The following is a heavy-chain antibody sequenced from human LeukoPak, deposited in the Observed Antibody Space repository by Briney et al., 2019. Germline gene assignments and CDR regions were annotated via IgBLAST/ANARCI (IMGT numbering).Heavy chain of an antibody. D-gene: IGHD3-10*01. CDR3: AKEGVQYYYYMDV. Sequence: GGSLRLSCAASGFTFSTYSMNWVRQAPGKGLEWVSSISSSSSYIYYADSVKGRFTISRDNSKNRLYLQMNSLRAEDTAVYYCAKEGVQYYYYMDVWGKGTTVTISS. CDR2: ISSSSSYI. V-gene: IGHV3-21*01. CDR1: GFTFSTYS. J-gene: IGHJ6*03.